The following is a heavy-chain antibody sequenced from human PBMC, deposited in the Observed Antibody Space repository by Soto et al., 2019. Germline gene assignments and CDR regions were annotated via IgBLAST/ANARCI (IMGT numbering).Heavy chain of an antibody. CDR3: ARGGAMRAFYYDPAPRDYYYYGMDV. J-gene: IGHJ6*02. Sequence: QPGGSLRLSCAASGFTFSSYWMSWVRQAPGKGLEWVANIKQDGSEKYYVDSVKGRFTISRDNAKNSLYLQMNSLRAEDTAVYYCARGGAMRAFYYDPAPRDYYYYGMDVWGQGTTVTVSS. D-gene: IGHD3-3*01. V-gene: IGHV3-7*01. CDR1: GFTFSSYW. CDR2: IKQDGSEK.